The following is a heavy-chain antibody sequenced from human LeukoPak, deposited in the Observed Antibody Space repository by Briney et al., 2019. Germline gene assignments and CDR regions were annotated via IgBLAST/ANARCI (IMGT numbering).Heavy chain of an antibody. CDR3: ARTTVTAWDWFDP. D-gene: IGHD4-11*01. V-gene: IGHV4-59*08. CDR2: IYYSGST. J-gene: IGHJ5*02. CDR1: GGSISGYY. Sequence: PSETLSLTCSVSGGSISGYYWSWIRQPPGKGLEWIGYIYYSGSTNYNPSLKSRVTMSVDTSENQFSLKLSSVTAADTAVYHCARTTVTAWDWFDPWGQGTLVTVSS.